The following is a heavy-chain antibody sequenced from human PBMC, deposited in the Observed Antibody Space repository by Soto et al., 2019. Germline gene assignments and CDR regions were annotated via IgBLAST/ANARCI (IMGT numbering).Heavy chain of an antibody. CDR1: GSTFSSYG. CDR3: AKDVAAFAFDI. V-gene: IGHV3-30*18. D-gene: IGHD6-19*01. J-gene: IGHJ3*02. Sequence: PGGSLRLSCAASGSTFSSYGMHWVRQAPGKGLEWVAVISYDGSNKYYADSVKGRFTISRDNSKNTLYLQMNSLRAEDTAVYYCAKDVAAFAFDIWGQGTMVTVSS. CDR2: ISYDGSNK.